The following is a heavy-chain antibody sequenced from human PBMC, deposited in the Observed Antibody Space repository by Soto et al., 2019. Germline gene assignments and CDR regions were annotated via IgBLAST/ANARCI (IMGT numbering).Heavy chain of an antibody. V-gene: IGHV3-48*04. CDR3: ARDDIFRGSSSDLTSYDAFDI. CDR2: ISSSSSTI. CDR1: GFTFSSYS. Sequence: GGSLRLSCAASGFTFSSYSMNWVRQAPGKGLEWVSYISSSSSTIYYADSVKGRFTISRDNAKNSLYLQMNSLRAEDTAVYYCARDDIFRGSSSDLTSYDAFDIWGQGTMVTVSS. J-gene: IGHJ3*02. D-gene: IGHD6-6*01.